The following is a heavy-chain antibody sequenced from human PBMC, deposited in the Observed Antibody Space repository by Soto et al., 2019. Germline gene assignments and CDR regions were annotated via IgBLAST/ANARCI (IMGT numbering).Heavy chain of an antibody. CDR3: VRSGSDGSYLGYYFDY. V-gene: IGHV4-39*01. J-gene: IGHJ4*02. CDR1: GGSISSSSYY. D-gene: IGHD1-26*01. Sequence: QLQLQESGPGLVKPSETLSLTCTVSGGSISSSSYYWGWIRQPPGKGLEWIGSIYYSGSTYYNPSLKSRVTLSVDTSKNQFSLKLSSVTAADTAVYYCVRSGSDGSYLGYYFDYWGQGTLVTVSS. CDR2: IYYSGST.